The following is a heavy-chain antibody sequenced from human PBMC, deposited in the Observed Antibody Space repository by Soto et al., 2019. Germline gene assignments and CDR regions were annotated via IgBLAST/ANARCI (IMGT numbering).Heavy chain of an antibody. CDR1: GYTFTSYA. CDR3: ARGRYCTNGVCYTQFYYYYYGMDV. J-gene: IGHJ6*02. Sequence: ASVKVSCKASGYTFTSYAMHWVRQAPGQRLEWMGWINAGNGNTKYSQKFQGRVTITRDTSASTAYMELSSLRSEDTAVYYCARGRYCTNGVCYTQFYYYYYGMDVWGQGTTVTVSS. CDR2: INAGNGNT. D-gene: IGHD2-8*01. V-gene: IGHV1-3*01.